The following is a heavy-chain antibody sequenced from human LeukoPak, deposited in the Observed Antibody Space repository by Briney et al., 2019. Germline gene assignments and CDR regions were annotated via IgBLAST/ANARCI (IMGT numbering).Heavy chain of an antibody. D-gene: IGHD6-13*01. CDR1: GFTFSSCA. CDR2: ISGSGGST. J-gene: IGHJ6*03. CDR3: AKAGYSNPRGYMDV. Sequence: PGGSLRLSCAASGFTFSSCAMSWVRQAPGKGLEWVSAISGSGGSTYYADSVKGRFTISRDNSKNTLYLQMNSLRAEDTAVYYCAKAGYSNPRGYMDVWGKGTTVTISS. V-gene: IGHV3-23*01.